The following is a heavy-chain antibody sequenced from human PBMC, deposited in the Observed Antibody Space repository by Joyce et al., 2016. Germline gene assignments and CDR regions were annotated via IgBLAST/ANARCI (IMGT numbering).Heavy chain of an antibody. D-gene: IGHD1-26*01. CDR1: GGSINNAQYY. J-gene: IGHJ4*02. V-gene: IGHV4-30-4*01. CDR3: GRVDGPFESGRN. CDR2: NYYSGNT. Sequence: QVQLQESGPGLVKPSQTLSLTCTVSGGSINNAQYYWSWIRQPPGKGREWIGDNYYSGNTYDSPSRNSRRSMSVDTSKNQFSRKLNSLTAADTAVYYCGRVDGPFESGRNWGQGTLVTVSS.